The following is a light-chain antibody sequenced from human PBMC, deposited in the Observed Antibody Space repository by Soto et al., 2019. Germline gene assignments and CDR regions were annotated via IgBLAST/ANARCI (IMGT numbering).Light chain of an antibody. V-gene: IGKV3-15*01. J-gene: IGKJ2*01. CDR2: GAS. CDR1: QSVSSN. Sequence: EIVMTQSPATLSVSPGERATLSCRASQSVSSNLAWYQQKPGQAPRLLIYGASTRATGIPARFSGSRSGTEFTLTISSLQSEDFAVYYCQQYKNWTYTFGQGTKLEIK. CDR3: QQYKNWTYT.